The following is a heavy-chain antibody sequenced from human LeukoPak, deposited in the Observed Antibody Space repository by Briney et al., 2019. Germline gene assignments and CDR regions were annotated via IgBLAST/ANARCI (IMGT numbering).Heavy chain of an antibody. J-gene: IGHJ4*02. CDR2: ISSSSSYI. Sequence: PGGSLRLSCAASGFTFSSYSMNWVRQAPGKGLEWVSSISSSSSYIYYADSVKGRFTISRDNAKNSLYLQMNSLRAEDTAVYYCARERVVAGTRTLDYWGQGTLVTVSS. V-gene: IGHV3-21*01. CDR3: ARERVVAGTRTLDY. CDR1: GFTFSSYS. D-gene: IGHD6-19*01.